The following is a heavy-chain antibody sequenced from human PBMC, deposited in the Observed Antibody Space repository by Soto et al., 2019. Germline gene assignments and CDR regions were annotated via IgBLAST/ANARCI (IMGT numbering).Heavy chain of an antibody. D-gene: IGHD3-22*01. J-gene: IGHJ5*02. CDR2: ISAYNGNT. CDR3: ARDPNYYDRRGLAFDP. V-gene: IGHV1-18*01. Sequence: ASVKVSCKASGYTFTSYGISWVRQAPGQGLEWMGWISAYNGNTNYAQKLQGRVTMTTDTSTSTAYMELRSLRSDDTAVYYCARDPNYYDRRGLAFDPWGQGMLVTVSS. CDR1: GYTFTSYG.